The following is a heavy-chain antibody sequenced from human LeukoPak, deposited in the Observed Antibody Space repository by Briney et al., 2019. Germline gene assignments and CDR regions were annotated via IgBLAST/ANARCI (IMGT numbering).Heavy chain of an antibody. J-gene: IGHJ2*01. CDR2: ISYDGSNK. CDR1: GFTFSSYG. CDR3: AKDWTGTKPFDL. Sequence: GGSLRLSCAASGFTFSSYGMHWVRQAPGKGLEWVAVISYDGSNKYYADSVKGRFTISRDNSKNTLYLQMNSLRAEDTAVYYCAKDWTGTKPFDLWGRGTLVTVSS. V-gene: IGHV3-30*18. D-gene: IGHD3/OR15-3a*01.